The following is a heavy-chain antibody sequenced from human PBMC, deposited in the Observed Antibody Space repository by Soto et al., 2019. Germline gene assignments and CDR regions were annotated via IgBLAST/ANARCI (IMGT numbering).Heavy chain of an antibody. Sequence: SETLSLTCTVSGGSISSYYWSWIRQPPGKGLEWIGYIYYSGSTNYNPSLKSRVTMSVDTSKNQFSLKLSSVTAADTAVYYCASSLRFLEWSPFDPWGQGTLVTVSS. CDR1: GGSISSYY. V-gene: IGHV4-59*01. CDR2: IYYSGST. J-gene: IGHJ5*02. CDR3: ASSLRFLEWSPFDP. D-gene: IGHD3-3*01.